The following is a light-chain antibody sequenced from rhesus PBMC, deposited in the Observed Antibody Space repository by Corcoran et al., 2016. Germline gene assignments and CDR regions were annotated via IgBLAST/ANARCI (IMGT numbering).Light chain of an antibody. CDR3: NSYVGRNTDV. Sequence: QAALTQPRSVSGSLGQSVTISCIGTSYDIGFYNFVSWYQHHPGPAPKVVIYAVRKRPSGVSDRFSGSKSGDTAYLTISGLQAEDEAYYYCNSYVGRNTDVFGSGTKLTVL. CDR1: SYDIGFYNF. V-gene: IGLV2-32*02. CDR2: AVR. J-gene: IGLJ6*01.